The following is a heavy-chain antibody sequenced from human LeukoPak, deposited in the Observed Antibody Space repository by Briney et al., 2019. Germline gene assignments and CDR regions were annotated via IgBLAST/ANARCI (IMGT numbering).Heavy chain of an antibody. CDR2: ISASSTNV. J-gene: IGHJ4*02. Sequence: NTGGSLRLSCEASGFTFDSHTMIWVRQAPGKGLEWVASISASSTNVFYADSVKGRFTISRDNSKNSLFLQMNSLRAEDTAVYYCARDKIVGATYFDYWGQGTLVTVSS. CDR1: GFTFDSHT. V-gene: IGHV3-21*01. CDR3: ARDKIVGATYFDY. D-gene: IGHD1-26*01.